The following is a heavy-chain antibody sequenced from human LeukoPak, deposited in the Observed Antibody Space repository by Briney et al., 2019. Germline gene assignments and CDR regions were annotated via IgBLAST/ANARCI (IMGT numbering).Heavy chain of an antibody. CDR2: ISYDGSNQ. J-gene: IGHJ5*01. CDR1: GFIFSTYG. D-gene: IGHD1/OR15-1a*01. Sequence: PGGSLRLSCAASGFIFSTYGMHWVRQAPGTGLEWVAVISYDGSNQYYADSVKGRFTISRDNSKNTLYLQMNSLRDEDTAVYYCAKIGSAGTLLYWFDFWGQGTLVTVSS. V-gene: IGHV3-30*18. CDR3: AKIGSAGTLLYWFDF.